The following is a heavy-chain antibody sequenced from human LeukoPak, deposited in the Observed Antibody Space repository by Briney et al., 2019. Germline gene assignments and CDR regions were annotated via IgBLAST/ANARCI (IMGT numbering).Heavy chain of an antibody. Sequence: SETLSLTCTVSGASISSYYWSWIRRPPGKGLEWIGYIYYTGSTNYNPSLKSRVTMSIDTSKNQFSLKLTSVTAADTAVYHCALDSSGWSDDSFDIWGQGTTVTVSS. CDR1: GASISSYY. D-gene: IGHD6-19*01. J-gene: IGHJ3*02. V-gene: IGHV4-59*01. CDR3: ALDSSGWSDDSFDI. CDR2: IYYTGST.